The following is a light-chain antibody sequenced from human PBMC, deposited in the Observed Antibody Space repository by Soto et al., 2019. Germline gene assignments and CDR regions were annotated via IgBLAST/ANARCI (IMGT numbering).Light chain of an antibody. V-gene: IGLV1-40*01. J-gene: IGLJ2*01. CDR1: SSNIGAGYD. CDR3: QSYDSSLSGSV. CDR2: GNS. Sequence: QSVLTQPPSVSGAPGQRVTISCTGSSSNIGAGYDVHWYQQLPGTAPKLLIYGNSNRPSGVPDRFSGSKSVTSASLAITGLHAEDAADYYCQSYDSSLSGSVFGGGTKLTVL.